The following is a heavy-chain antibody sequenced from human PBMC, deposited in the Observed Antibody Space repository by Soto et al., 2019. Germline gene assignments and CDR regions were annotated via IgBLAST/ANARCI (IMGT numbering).Heavy chain of an antibody. CDR3: AREMDDSSGYFDY. V-gene: IGHV3-30*04. J-gene: IGHJ4*02. CDR2: ISYDGSNK. CDR1: GFTFSSYA. Sequence: GGSLRLSCAASGFTFSSYAMHWVRQAPGKGLEWVAVISYDGSNKYYADSVKGRFTISRDNSKNTLYLQMNSLRAEDTAVYYCAREMDDSSGYFDYWGQGTLVTVSS. D-gene: IGHD3-22*01.